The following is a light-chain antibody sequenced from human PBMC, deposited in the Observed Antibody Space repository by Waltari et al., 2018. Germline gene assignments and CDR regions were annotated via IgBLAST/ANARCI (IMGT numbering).Light chain of an antibody. V-gene: IGKV3-20*01. Sequence: EIVLTQSPGTLSLTPGERVTLPCRASETIHTAYLAWYQQPPGQAPRLLSFGTSTRATGIPARFSGSGSATDFTLTISRLEPEDFALYHCHYSGPSMWTFGQGTRVEIK. J-gene: IGKJ1*01. CDR2: GTS. CDR3: HYSGPSMWT. CDR1: ETIHTAY.